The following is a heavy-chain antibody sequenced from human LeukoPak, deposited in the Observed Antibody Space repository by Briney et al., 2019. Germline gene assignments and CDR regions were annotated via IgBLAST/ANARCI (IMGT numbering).Heavy chain of an antibody. J-gene: IGHJ6*03. D-gene: IGHD3-3*01. Sequence: SETLSLTCTVSSGSISSSSYYWGWIRQPPGKGLEWIGNFYYSGTTYYNPSLKSRVTISVDTSKNQFSLKLSSVTAADTAVYYCARSNVLRSLEWPPAEYYYMDVWGKGTTVTVSS. CDR1: SGSISSSSYY. CDR3: ARSNVLRSLEWPPAEYYYMDV. V-gene: IGHV4-39*07. CDR2: FYYSGTT.